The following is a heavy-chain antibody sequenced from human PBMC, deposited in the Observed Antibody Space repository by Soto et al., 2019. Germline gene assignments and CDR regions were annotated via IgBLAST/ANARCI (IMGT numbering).Heavy chain of an antibody. J-gene: IGHJ3*02. CDR2: ISGGGGST. CDR1: GFTSSSYA. CDR3: AKGAETAVAGRGAFDI. D-gene: IGHD6-19*01. V-gene: IGHV3-23*01. Sequence: GGSLRLSCAVSGFTSSSYAMSWVRQAPGKGLEWVSAISGGGGSTYYADSVKGRLTISRDNSKNMVSLQMNSLKDDDTAVYYCAKGAETAVAGRGAFDIWGQGTAVTVSS.